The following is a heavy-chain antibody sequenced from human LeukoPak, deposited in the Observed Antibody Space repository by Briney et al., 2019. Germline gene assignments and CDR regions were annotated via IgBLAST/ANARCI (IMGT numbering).Heavy chain of an antibody. D-gene: IGHD6-19*01. CDR1: GFTLSSYE. Sequence: GGSLRLSCTVSGFTLSSYEMSWIRQAPGKGLEWVSSIDYSGGSSYYADSVKGRFTISRDDSKNTLYLQLNSLRAEDTAVYYCARNCGWYGVSWGQGTLVTVSS. CDR3: ARNCGWYGVS. V-gene: IGHV3-23*01. CDR2: IDYSGGSS. J-gene: IGHJ4*02.